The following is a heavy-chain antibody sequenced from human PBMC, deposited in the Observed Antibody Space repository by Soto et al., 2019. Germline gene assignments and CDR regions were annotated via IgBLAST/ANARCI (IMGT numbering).Heavy chain of an antibody. CDR2: IYYSGST. CDR3: ERVDYSKYVDY. CDR1: GGSISSGGYY. Sequence: PSETLSLTCTVSGGSISSGGYYWSWIRQHPGKGLEWIRYIYYSGSTYYNPSLKSRVTISVDTSKNQFSLKLSSVTAADTAVYYCERVDYSKYVDYWGQGTLVTVSS. D-gene: IGHD4-4*01. J-gene: IGHJ4*02. V-gene: IGHV4-31*03.